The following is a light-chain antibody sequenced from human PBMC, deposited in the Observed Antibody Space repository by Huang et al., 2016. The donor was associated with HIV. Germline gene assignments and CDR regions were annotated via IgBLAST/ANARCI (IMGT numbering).Light chain of an antibody. CDR3: QQYGSS. CDR2: GAS. CDR1: QSVSRSY. V-gene: IGKV3-20*01. Sequence: EIVLTQSPGTLSLSPGERATLSCRASQSVSRSYLAWYQQKPGQAPRLLIYGASSRATGIPDRFSGSGSGTDFTLTISRLEPEDFAVYYCQQYGSSFGPGTKVDIK. J-gene: IGKJ3*01.